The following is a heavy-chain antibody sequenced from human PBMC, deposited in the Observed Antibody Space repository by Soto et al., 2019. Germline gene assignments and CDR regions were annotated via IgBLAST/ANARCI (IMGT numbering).Heavy chain of an antibody. Sequence: PGGSLRLSCAASGFTFSSYWMHWVRQAPGKGLVWVSRINSDGSSTSYADSVKGRFTISRDNAKNTLYLQMNGLRAEDTAVYYCARSPIRWATIYYYYYYGMDVWGQGTTVTVSS. D-gene: IGHD5-12*01. J-gene: IGHJ6*02. CDR1: GFTFSSYW. V-gene: IGHV3-74*01. CDR3: ARSPIRWATIYYYYYYGMDV. CDR2: INSDGSST.